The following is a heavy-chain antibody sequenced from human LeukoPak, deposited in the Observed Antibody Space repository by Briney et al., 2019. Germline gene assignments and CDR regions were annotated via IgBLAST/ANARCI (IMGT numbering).Heavy chain of an antibody. V-gene: IGHV3-9*01. Sequence: PGGSLRLSCAASGFTFDDYAMHWVRQAPGKGLEWVSGISWNSGSIGYADSVKGRFTISRDNAKNSLYLQMNSLRAEDTAVYYCAKWWGYSSGWYDYWGQGTLVTVSS. CDR3: AKWWGYSSGWYDY. D-gene: IGHD6-19*01. CDR2: ISWNSGSI. J-gene: IGHJ4*02. CDR1: GFTFDDYA.